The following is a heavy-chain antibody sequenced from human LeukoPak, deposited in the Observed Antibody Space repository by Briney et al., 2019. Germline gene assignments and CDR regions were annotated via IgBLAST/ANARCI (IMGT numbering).Heavy chain of an antibody. CDR1: GYTFTGYY. Sequence: ASVKVSCKASGYTFTGYYMQWVRQARGQGRECMGWINPNSGGTNYAQKFQGRVTMTRDTSISTDYMELSRLRSDDTAVYYCAREVRGVIPYYYYYMDVWGKGTTVTVSS. CDR2: INPNSGGT. J-gene: IGHJ6*03. CDR3: AREVRGVIPYYYYYMDV. D-gene: IGHD3-10*01. V-gene: IGHV1-2*02.